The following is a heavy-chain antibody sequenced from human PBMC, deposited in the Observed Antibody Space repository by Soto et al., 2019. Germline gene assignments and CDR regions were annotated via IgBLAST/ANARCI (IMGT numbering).Heavy chain of an antibody. CDR2: IDWDDDK. Sequence: SGPTLVNPTQTLTLTCTSSGFSLSTSGMCVSWIRQPPGKALEWLALIDWDDDKYYSTSLKTRLTISKDTSKNQVVLTMTNMDPVDTATYYCARHYGDYAGYYYGMDVWGQGTTVTVSS. V-gene: IGHV2-70*01. CDR3: ARHYGDYAGYYYGMDV. D-gene: IGHD4-17*01. CDR1: GFSLSTSGMC. J-gene: IGHJ6*02.